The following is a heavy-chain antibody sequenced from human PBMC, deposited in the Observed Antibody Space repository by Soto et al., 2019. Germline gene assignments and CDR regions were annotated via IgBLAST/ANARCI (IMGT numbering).Heavy chain of an antibody. CDR1: GFTFSSYG. J-gene: IGHJ5*02. D-gene: IGHD6-19*01. Sequence: GGSLRLSCAASGFTFSSYGMHWVRQAPGKGLEWVAVISYDGSNKYYADSVKGRFTISRDNSKNTLYLQMNSLRAEDTAVYYCAKCLRWLVLCNCFDPWGQGTLVTVSS. V-gene: IGHV3-30*18. CDR3: AKCLRWLVLCNCFDP. CDR2: ISYDGSNK.